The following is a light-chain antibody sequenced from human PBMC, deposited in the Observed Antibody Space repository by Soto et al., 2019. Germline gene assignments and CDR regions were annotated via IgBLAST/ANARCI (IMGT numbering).Light chain of an antibody. J-gene: IGKJ3*01. V-gene: IGKV3-20*01. CDR3: QQHGSSPFT. CDR2: GAS. Sequence: EVVLTQSPGTLSLSPGGRATLSCRTSQSVTSTYLAWYQQKPGQAPRLLIYGASTRATGIPDRFSASGSGTDFTLTISRLEPEDFAVYYCQQHGSSPFTFGPGTKVDIK. CDR1: QSVTSTY.